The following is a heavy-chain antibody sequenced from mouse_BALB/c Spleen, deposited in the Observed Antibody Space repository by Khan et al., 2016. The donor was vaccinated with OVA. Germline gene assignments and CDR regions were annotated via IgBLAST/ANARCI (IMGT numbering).Heavy chain of an antibody. D-gene: IGHD1-1*02. J-gene: IGHJ3*01. CDR1: GYSFTTYW. V-gene: IGHV1-7*01. Sequence: VQLQQSGAELANPGASVKMSCKASGYSFTTYWMHWVKQRPGQGLEWIGYINPSTDYTEYNQKFKDKATLTTDESSSTAYMQLSSLTSEDSAVXYCTRRGLFGIFVYWGQGTLVTVSA. CDR2: INPSTDYT. CDR3: TRRGLFGIFVY.